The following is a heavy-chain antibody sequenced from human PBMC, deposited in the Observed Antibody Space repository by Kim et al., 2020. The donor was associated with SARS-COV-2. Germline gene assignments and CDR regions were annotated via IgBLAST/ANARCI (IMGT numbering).Heavy chain of an antibody. CDR2: IYSKTGET. V-gene: IGHV1-2*02. J-gene: IGHJ4*02. CDR3: ARDLKGTANWEFDY. D-gene: IGHD1-1*01. CDR1: GYIFTDYV. Sequence: ASVKVSCKASGYIFTDYVLQWVRQAPGRGLEWLGWIYSKTGETKYTQRFQDRVTLTRDTSISTAYMELSGLGSDDTAVYYCARDLKGTANWEFDYWGQGTLVTVSS.